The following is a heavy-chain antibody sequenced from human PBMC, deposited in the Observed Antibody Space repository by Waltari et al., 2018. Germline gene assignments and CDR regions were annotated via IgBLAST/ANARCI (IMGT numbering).Heavy chain of an antibody. CDR1: GFTFSSYW. CDR2: INGDWSCT. V-gene: IGHV3-74*01. Sequence: EVQLVESGGGLVQPGGSLRLSCTASGFTFSSYWMHWVRQAPGKGLVWVSRINGDWSCTSYADSVKGRFTISRDNVKNTLYLQMNSLRAEDTAVYYCARSCGLRCHWFDPWGQGTLVTVSS. J-gene: IGHJ5*02. CDR3: ARSCGLRCHWFDP. D-gene: IGHD4-17*01.